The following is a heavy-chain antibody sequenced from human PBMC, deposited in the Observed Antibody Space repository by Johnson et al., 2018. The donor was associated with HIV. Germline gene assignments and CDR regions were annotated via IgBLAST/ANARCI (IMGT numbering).Heavy chain of an antibody. Sequence: QVQLVESGGGVVQPGRSLRLSCAASGFTFSSYAMHWVRQAPGKGLEWVAVISYAGSNKYYADSVKGRFTISRDNSKNTLYLQMNSLRAEDTAVYYCARDEPYNLNAFDIWGQGTMVIVSS. CDR2: ISYAGSNK. CDR3: ARDEPYNLNAFDI. D-gene: IGHD5-24*01. CDR1: GFTFSSYA. J-gene: IGHJ3*02. V-gene: IGHV3-30-3*01.